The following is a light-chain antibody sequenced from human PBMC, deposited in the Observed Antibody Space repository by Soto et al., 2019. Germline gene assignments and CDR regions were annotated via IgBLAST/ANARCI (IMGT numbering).Light chain of an antibody. CDR3: SSYAGSNNLV. CDR1: SSDVGGYNY. J-gene: IGLJ2*01. CDR2: EVS. V-gene: IGLV2-8*01. Sequence: QSALTQPPSASGSPGQSVTISCTGTSSDVGGYNYVSWYQQHPGKAPKLMIYEVSKRPSGVPXRFSGSKSGNTASLTVSGXXAEDXXXXXCSSYAGSNNLVFGGGTKLTVL.